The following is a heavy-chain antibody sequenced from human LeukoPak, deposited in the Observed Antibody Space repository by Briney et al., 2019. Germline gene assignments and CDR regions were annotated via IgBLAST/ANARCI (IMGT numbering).Heavy chain of an antibody. CDR3: AVGFWSGWNFDY. J-gene: IGHJ4*02. Sequence: SETLSLTCTVSGGSIRSYYWSWIRQPPGKGLEWIGYIYYSGSTNYNPSLKSRVTISVDTSKNQFSLKLSSVTAADTAVYYCAVGFWSGWNFDYWGQGTLVTVSS. V-gene: IGHV4-59*01. CDR1: GGSIRSYY. D-gene: IGHD3-3*01. CDR2: IYYSGST.